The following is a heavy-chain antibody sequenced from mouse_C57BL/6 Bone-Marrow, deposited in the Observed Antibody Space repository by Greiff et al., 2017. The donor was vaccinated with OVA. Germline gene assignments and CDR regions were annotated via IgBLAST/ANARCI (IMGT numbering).Heavy chain of an antibody. CDR1: GYAFTNYL. Sequence: VQLQQSGAELVRPGTSVKVSCKASGYAFTNYLIEWVKQRPGQGLEWIGVINPGSGGTNYNEKFKGKATLTADKSSSTAYMQLSSLTSEDSAVYFCARSSYSFDHWGQGTTLTVSS. J-gene: IGHJ2*01. V-gene: IGHV1-54*01. CDR2: INPGSGGT. CDR3: ARSSYSFDH.